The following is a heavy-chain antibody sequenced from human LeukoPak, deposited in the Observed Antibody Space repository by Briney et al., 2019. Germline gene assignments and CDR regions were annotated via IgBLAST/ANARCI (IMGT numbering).Heavy chain of an antibody. D-gene: IGHD3-3*01. V-gene: IGHV4-34*01. J-gene: IGHJ4*02. Sequence: KPSETLSLTCAVYGGSFSGYYWSWIRQPPGKGLEWIGEINHSGSTNYNPSLKSRVTISVDTSKNQFSLKLSSVTAADTAVYYCARGRITIFEVVIPLDYWGQGTLVTVSS. CDR1: GGSFSGYY. CDR3: ARGRITIFEVVIPLDY. CDR2: INHSGST.